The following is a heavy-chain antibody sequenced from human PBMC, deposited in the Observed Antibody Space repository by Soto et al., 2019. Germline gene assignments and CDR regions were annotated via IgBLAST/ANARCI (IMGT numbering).Heavy chain of an antibody. CDR2: ISYDGSNK. V-gene: IGHV3-30-3*01. J-gene: IGHJ4*02. CDR1: GFTFSSYA. D-gene: IGHD3-22*01. Sequence: GGSLRLSCAASGFTFSSYAMHWVRQAPGKGLEWVAVISYDGSNKYYADSVEGRFTISRDNSKNTLYLQMNSLRAEDTAVYYCARDAYYYDSSGYFDYWGQGTLVTVSS. CDR3: ARDAYYYDSSGYFDY.